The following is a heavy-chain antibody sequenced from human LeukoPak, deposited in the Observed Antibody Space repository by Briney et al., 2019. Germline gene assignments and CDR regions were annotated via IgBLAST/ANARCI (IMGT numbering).Heavy chain of an antibody. J-gene: IGHJ5*02. V-gene: IGHV3-15*01. CDR3: TRDPRIGRWFDP. CDR2: IKSENDGGTT. Sequence: PGGSLRPSCAASGFTVNNAWMNWVRQAPGKGLEWVGRIKSENDGGTTNYAAPVKGRFTISRDDSKNTLHMQMDSLKTEDTAIYYCTRDPRIGRWFDPWGQGTLVTVSS. CDR1: GFTVNNAW.